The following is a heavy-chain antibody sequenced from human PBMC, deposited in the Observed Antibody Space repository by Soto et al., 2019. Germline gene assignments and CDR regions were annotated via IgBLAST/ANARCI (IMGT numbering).Heavy chain of an antibody. CDR3: VTARSTESRPAY. CDR2: ITSSSSYI. J-gene: IGHJ4*02. V-gene: IGHV3-21*01. D-gene: IGHD6-6*01. Sequence: EVQLVESGGGLVKPGGSLRLSCAASGFTFSLYSMIWVRQAPGKGLGWVASITSSSSYIYYEDSLKGRFTISRDNAKHSLFLQLDRLRAEDTTVYFCVTARSTESRPAYRGQGNLVTVSS. CDR1: GFTFSLYS.